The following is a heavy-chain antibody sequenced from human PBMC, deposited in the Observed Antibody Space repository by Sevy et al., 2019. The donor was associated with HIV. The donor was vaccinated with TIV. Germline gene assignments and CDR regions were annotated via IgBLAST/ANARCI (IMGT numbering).Heavy chain of an antibody. CDR3: TTICGGDCYGFDY. J-gene: IGHJ4*02. Sequence: GGSLRLSCAASGFTFSNAWMSWVRQAPGKGLEWVGRIKSKTDGGTTDYAAPVKGRFTISRDDSKSTLYLQMNSLKTEDTAVYYCTTICGGDCYGFDYWGQGTLVTVSS. CDR1: GFTFSNAW. V-gene: IGHV3-15*01. D-gene: IGHD2-21*02. CDR2: IKSKTDGGTT.